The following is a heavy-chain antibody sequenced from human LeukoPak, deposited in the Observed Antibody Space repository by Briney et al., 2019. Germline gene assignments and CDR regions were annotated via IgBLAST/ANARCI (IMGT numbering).Heavy chain of an antibody. D-gene: IGHD3-22*01. Sequence: ASVKVSCKASGYTFTGYYMHWVRQAPGQGLEWMGWINPNSGGTNYAQKFQGRVTMTRDTSISTAYMELSRLRSDDTAVYYCARGPPPDSSGYPPLGNYYYYYMDVWGKGTTVTVSS. J-gene: IGHJ6*03. V-gene: IGHV1-2*02. CDR3: ARGPPPDSSGYPPLGNYYYYYMDV. CDR2: INPNSGGT. CDR1: GYTFTGYY.